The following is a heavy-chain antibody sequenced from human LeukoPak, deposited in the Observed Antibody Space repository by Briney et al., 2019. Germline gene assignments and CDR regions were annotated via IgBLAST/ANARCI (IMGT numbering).Heavy chain of an antibody. CDR1: GGTFRSYS. J-gene: IGHJ5*02. V-gene: IGHV1-69*05. D-gene: IGHD1-1*01. CDR3: ARDGSELERWFDP. CDR2: IIPIFGTA. Sequence: GASVKVSCKPSGGTFRSYSISWVRQAAGQGLDWMGGIIPIFGTANYEQKFQGRVTITTDESTSTAYMELSSLRSEDTAVYYCARDGSELERWFDPWGQGTLVTVSS.